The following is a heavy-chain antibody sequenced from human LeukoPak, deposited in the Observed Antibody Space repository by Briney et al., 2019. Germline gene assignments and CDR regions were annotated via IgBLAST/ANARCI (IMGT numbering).Heavy chain of an antibody. CDR3: ARQSPQTGPRSHYYYMDV. J-gene: IGHJ6*03. Sequence: SETLSLTCTVSGGSISSYYWSWIRQPPGKGLEWIGYIYTSGSTNYNPSLKSRVTISVGTSKNQFSLKLSSVTAADTAVYYCARQSPQTGPRSHYYYMDVWGKGTTVTVSS. D-gene: IGHD3-9*01. CDR2: IYTSGST. CDR1: GGSISSYY. V-gene: IGHV4-4*09.